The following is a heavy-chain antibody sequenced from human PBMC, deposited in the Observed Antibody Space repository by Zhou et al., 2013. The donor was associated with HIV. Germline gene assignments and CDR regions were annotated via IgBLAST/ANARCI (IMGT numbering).Heavy chain of an antibody. J-gene: IGHJ6*03. CDR3: ARALSTRWNAGGYYYMDV. V-gene: IGHV1-8*03. CDR1: GGTFSSYD. D-gene: IGHD1-1*01. CDR2: MNPNSGNT. Sequence: QVQLLQSGAEVKKPGSSVKVSCKASGGTFSSYDINWVRQATGQGLEWMGWMNPNSGNTGYAQKFQGRVTITRNTSISTAYMELSSLRSEDTAVYYCARALSTRWNAGGYYYMDVWGRGTTVTVSS.